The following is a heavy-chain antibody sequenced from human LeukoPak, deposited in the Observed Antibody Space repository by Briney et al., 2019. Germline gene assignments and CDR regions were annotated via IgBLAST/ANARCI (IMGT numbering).Heavy chain of an antibody. D-gene: IGHD3-22*01. CDR1: RFTFSSYW. V-gene: IGHV3-74*01. J-gene: IGHJ4*02. Sequence: PGGSLRLSCAASRFTFSSYWMHWVRQAPGKGLVWVSRINSDGSSTSYADSVKGRFTISRDNAKNTLYLQMNSLRAEDTAVYYCARAPPYYYDTTFDYWGQGTLVTVSS. CDR2: INSDGSST. CDR3: ARAPPYYYDTTFDY.